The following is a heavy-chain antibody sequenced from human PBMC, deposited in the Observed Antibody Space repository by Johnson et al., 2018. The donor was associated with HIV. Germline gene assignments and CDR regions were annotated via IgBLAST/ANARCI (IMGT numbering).Heavy chain of an antibody. D-gene: IGHD1-26*01. J-gene: IGHJ3*02. CDR1: GFTFSSYA. Sequence: QLVESGGGLVQPEGSLRLSCAASGFTFSSYAMSWVRQAPGKGLEWVSGITWNSGSIGYADSVKGRFTISRDNAKNSLYLQMNNLRAEDTALYYCARRWELHSNAFDIWGQGTMVTVSS. V-gene: IGHV3-9*01. CDR2: ITWNSGSI. CDR3: ARRWELHSNAFDI.